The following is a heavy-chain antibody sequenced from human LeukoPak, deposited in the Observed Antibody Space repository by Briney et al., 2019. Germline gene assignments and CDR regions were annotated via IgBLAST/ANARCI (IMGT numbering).Heavy chain of an antibody. Sequence: PGGTLRLSCAASGFIFSRYGMSWVRQAPGKGLEWVSAISGSGGTTYYADSVKGRFTISRDNAKNSLYLQMNSLRAEDMALYYCAKDSGKWLRSPAYQEWGQGTLVTVSS. CDR2: ISGSGGTT. D-gene: IGHD5-12*01. CDR1: GFIFSRYG. V-gene: IGHV3-23*01. J-gene: IGHJ4*02. CDR3: AKDSGKWLRSPAYQE.